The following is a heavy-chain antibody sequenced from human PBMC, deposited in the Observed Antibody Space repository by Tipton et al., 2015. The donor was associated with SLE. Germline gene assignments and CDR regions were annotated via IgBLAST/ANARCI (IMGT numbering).Heavy chain of an antibody. CDR2: ISYTETT. J-gene: IGHJ3*02. D-gene: IGHD1-26*01. CDR1: GGSISGYH. Sequence: TLSLTCAVSGGSISGYHWSWLRQPPGKGLEWLGYISYTETTKYNPSLESRVIISVDTSKNQFSLRLSSVTAADTAMYYCATGIVGPTGAAFDIWGRGTMVTVSS. CDR3: ATGIVGPTGAAFDI. V-gene: IGHV4-59*08.